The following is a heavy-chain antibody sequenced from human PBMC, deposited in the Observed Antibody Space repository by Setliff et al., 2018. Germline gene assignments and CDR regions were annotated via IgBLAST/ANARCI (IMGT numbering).Heavy chain of an antibody. CDR2: ISYDGFKI. V-gene: IGHV3-30*03. CDR1: GFTLRNSG. CDR3: AREGSIGWSQYFHH. D-gene: IGHD6-19*01. J-gene: IGHJ1*01. Sequence: GGSLRLSCAASGFTLRNSGMHWVRQAPGRGLEWVTFISYDGFKIYYAESVKGRFTISRGISTNTLFLEIDSLRSEDTGLYYCAREGSIGWSQYFHHWGQGTPVTVSS.